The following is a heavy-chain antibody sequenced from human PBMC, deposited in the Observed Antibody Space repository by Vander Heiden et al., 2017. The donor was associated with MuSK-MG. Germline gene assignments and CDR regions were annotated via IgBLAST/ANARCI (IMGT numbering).Heavy chain of an antibody. CDR3: ARTIESAGTNY. D-gene: IGHD6-13*01. V-gene: IGHV1-2*02. CDR2: INPNGGAT. J-gene: IGHJ4*02. Sequence: QVPLVQSGAEVKQPGASVKVSCKASGYTFTAYYFHWVRTAPGPGLEWMGWINPNGGATNYAQKFQGRVTMTRDTSISTAYMELSRLSSGDTAVYYCARTIESAGTNYWGQGTQVTVSS. CDR1: GYTFTAYY.